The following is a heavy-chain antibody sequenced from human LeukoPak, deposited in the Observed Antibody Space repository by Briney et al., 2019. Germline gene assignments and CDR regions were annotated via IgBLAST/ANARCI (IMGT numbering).Heavy chain of an antibody. CDR2: IKQDGSER. V-gene: IGHV3-7*03. CDR3: ARDLYGDYEGY. J-gene: IGHJ4*02. D-gene: IGHD4-17*01. CDR1: GFTFSSYG. Sequence: PGGSLRLSCAASGFTFSSYGMHWVRQAPGKGLEWVANIKQDGSERYYVDSVKGRFTISRDNAKNSLYLQMNSLRAEDTAVYYCARDLYGDYEGYWGQGTLVTVSS.